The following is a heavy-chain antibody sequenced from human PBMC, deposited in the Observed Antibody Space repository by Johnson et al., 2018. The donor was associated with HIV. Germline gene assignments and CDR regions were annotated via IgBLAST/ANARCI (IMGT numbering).Heavy chain of an antibody. CDR3: ARDPLMHGSSFDI. CDR2: ISGSGGST. Sequence: VQLVESGGGLVQPGGSLRLSCAAYGFTFSSYAMSWVRQAPGKGLEWVSAISGSGGSTYYADSVKGRFTISRDNSKNTLYLQMNSLRAEDTAVYYCARDPLMHGSSFDIWGPGTMVTVSS. J-gene: IGHJ3*02. V-gene: IGHV3-23*04. D-gene: IGHD1-26*01. CDR1: GFTFSSYA.